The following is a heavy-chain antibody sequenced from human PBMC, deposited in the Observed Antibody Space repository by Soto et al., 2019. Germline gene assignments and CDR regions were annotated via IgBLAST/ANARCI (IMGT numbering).Heavy chain of an antibody. Sequence: QVQLVQSGAEVKKPGSSVQVSCKASGGTFSDYAISWVRQAPGHGLEWMGGLIPVFGSTHYAQSFQGRLTITANPSSTAAYMELSSLRSDDTAVYYCARSIGSSSFYFDFWGPGTQVTVSS. J-gene: IGHJ4*02. CDR1: GGTFSDYA. D-gene: IGHD6-6*01. CDR3: ARSIGSSSFYFDF. V-gene: IGHV1-69*01. CDR2: LIPVFGST.